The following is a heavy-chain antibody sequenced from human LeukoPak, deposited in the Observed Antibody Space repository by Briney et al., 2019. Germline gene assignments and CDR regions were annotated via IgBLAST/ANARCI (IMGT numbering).Heavy chain of an antibody. CDR1: GYTFTSYY. J-gene: IGHJ5*02. CDR3: ARGGLPARSWFDP. V-gene: IGHV1-46*01. D-gene: IGHD3/OR15-3a*01. Sequence: ASVKVSCRASGYTFTSYYIHWVRQAPGQGLEWMGIINPSDGSTTYPQKFQGRVTMTRDTSTSTVYMELTSLRSEDTAVFYCARGGLPARSWFDPWGQGTLVTVSS. CDR2: INPSDGST.